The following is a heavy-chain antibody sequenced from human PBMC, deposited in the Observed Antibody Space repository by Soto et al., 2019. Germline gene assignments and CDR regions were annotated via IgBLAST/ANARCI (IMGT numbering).Heavy chain of an antibody. Sequence: ASVKVSCTASGYTFTSYAMHLVRQAPGQRLEWMGWINAGNGNTKYSQKFQGRVTITRDTSASTAYMELSSLRSEDTAVYYCARDLPTGPYYYYGMDVWGQGTTVTVSS. CDR1: GYTFTSYA. CDR3: ARDLPTGPYYYYGMDV. D-gene: IGHD4-17*01. J-gene: IGHJ6*02. CDR2: INAGNGNT. V-gene: IGHV1-3*01.